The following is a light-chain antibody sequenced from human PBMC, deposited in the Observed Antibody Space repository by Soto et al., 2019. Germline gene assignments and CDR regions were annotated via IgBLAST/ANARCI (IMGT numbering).Light chain of an antibody. Sequence: QSALTQPASVSGSPGQSITISCTGTSSDVGGYNYVSWYQQHPGKAPKLMISEVSNRPSGVSNRFSGSKSGNTASLTISWLQAEDEVDYYCSYYTRSGTRVFGTGTKLTVL. J-gene: IGLJ1*01. CDR3: SYYTRSGTRV. CDR1: SSDVGGYNY. CDR2: EVS. V-gene: IGLV2-14*01.